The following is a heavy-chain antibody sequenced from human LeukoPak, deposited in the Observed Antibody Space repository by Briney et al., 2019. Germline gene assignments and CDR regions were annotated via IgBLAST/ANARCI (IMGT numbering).Heavy chain of an antibody. CDR3: TTYPTYYDFWSGSFYMDV. Sequence: GGSLRLSCAASGFTFSNAWMSWVRQAPGKGLEWVGRIKSKTDGGTTDYAAPVKGRFTISRDGSKNTLYLQMNSLKTEDTAVYYCTTYPTYYDFWSGSFYMDVWGKGTTVTVSS. J-gene: IGHJ6*03. CDR2: IKSKTDGGTT. D-gene: IGHD3-3*01. V-gene: IGHV3-15*01. CDR1: GFTFSNAW.